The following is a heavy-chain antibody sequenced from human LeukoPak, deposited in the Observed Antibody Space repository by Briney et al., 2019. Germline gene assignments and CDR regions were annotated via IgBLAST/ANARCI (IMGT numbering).Heavy chain of an antibody. V-gene: IGHV3-48*01. Sequence: PGGSLRLSCAASGFTFSSYSMNWVRQAPGKGLEWLSYISSSSSRSGSSAIYYADSVKGRFTISRDNAKNSLYLQMNSLRAGDTAVYYCARRPKTGKNFDYWGQGTLVTVSS. CDR1: GFTFSSYS. CDR2: ISSSSSRSGSSAI. CDR3: ARRPKTGKNFDY. D-gene: IGHD7-27*01. J-gene: IGHJ4*02.